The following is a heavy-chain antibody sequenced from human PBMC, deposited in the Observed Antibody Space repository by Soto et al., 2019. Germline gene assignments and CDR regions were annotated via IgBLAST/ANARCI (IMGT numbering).Heavy chain of an antibody. V-gene: IGHV1-58*01. J-gene: IGHJ6*02. CDR2: IVVGSGNT. CDR3: AALWFGELFQPVDGMDV. D-gene: IGHD3-10*01. CDR1: GFTFTSSA. Sequence: QLVQSGPEVKKPGTSVKVSCKASGFTFTSSAVQWVRQARGQRLEWIGWIVVGSGNTNYAQKFQERVTITRDMSTSTAYMELSSLRSEDTAVYYCAALWFGELFQPVDGMDVWGQGTTVTVSS.